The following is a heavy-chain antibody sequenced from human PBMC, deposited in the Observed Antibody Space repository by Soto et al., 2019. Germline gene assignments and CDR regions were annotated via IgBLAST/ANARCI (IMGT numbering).Heavy chain of an antibody. V-gene: IGHV1-69*13. Sequence: GASVKVSCKASGGTFSSYAISWVRQAPGQGLEWMGGIIPIFGTANYAQKFQGRVTITADESTSTAYMELSSLRSEDTAVYYCAGELYCSSTSCPLDYWGQGTLVTVSS. CDR3: AGELYCSSTSCPLDY. CDR2: IIPIFGTA. CDR1: GGTFSSYA. J-gene: IGHJ4*02. D-gene: IGHD2-2*01.